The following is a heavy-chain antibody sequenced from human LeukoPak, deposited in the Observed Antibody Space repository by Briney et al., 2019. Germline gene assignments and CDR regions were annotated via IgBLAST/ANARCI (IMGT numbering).Heavy chain of an antibody. D-gene: IGHD1-26*01. CDR3: ARAEYSGSSGCDY. CDR2: INHSGST. V-gene: IGHV4-34*01. Sequence: SETLSLTCAVYGGSFSGYYWSWIRQPPGKGLEWIGEINHSGSTNYNPSLKSRVTISVDTSKNQFSLKLSSVTAADTAVYYCARAEYSGSSGCDYWGQGTLVTVSS. CDR1: GGSFSGYY. J-gene: IGHJ4*01.